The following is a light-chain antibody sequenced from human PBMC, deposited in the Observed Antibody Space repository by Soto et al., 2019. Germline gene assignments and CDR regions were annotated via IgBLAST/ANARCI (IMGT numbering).Light chain of an antibody. Sequence: QSALTQPASVSGSPGQSITISCTGTSSDIGAYNLVSWYQQHPGKVPKLLIYDVTYRPSGVSNRFSGSKSGNTASLTISGLQAEDEADYYCSSYTSSSTPYVFGTGTKLTVL. J-gene: IGLJ1*01. CDR1: SSDIGAYNL. V-gene: IGLV2-14*03. CDR2: DVT. CDR3: SSYTSSSTPYV.